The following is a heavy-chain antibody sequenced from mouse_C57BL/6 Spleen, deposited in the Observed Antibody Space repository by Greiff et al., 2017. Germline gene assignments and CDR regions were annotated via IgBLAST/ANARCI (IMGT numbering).Heavy chain of an antibody. D-gene: IGHD2-4*01. CDR1: GYTFTSYW. V-gene: IGHV1-5*01. J-gene: IGHJ4*01. CDR2: IYPGNSDT. CDR3: TRGGDYDPYYAMDY. Sequence: EVQLQQSGTVLARPGASVTMSCKTSGYTFTSYWMHWVKQRPGQGLEWIGAIYPGNSDTSYNQKFKGKAKLTAVTSASTAYMELSSLTNEDSAVYYCTRGGDYDPYYAMDYWGQGTLVTVSS.